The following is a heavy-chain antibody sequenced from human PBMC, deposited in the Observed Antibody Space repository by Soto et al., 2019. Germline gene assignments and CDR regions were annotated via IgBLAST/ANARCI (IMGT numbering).Heavy chain of an antibody. CDR3: ARDSMASGYDWGAFDI. V-gene: IGHV3-33*01. J-gene: IGHJ3*02. CDR2: IWYDGSNK. CDR1: GFTFSSYG. D-gene: IGHD5-12*01. Sequence: QVQLVESGGGVVQPGRSLRLSCAASGFTFSSYGMHWVRQAPGKGLEWVAVIWYDGSNKYYADSVKGRFTISRDNSKNTLYLQMNTLRAEDTAVYYCARDSMASGYDWGAFDIWGQGTMVTVSS.